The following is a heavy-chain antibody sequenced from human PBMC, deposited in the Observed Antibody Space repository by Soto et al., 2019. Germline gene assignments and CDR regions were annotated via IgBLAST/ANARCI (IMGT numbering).Heavy chain of an antibody. Sequence: SETLSLTCTVSGGSISSYYWSWIRQPPGKGLEWIGYIYYSGSTNYNPSLKSRVTISVDTSKNQFSLKLSSVTAADTAVYYCARAWGITQYMGGYYGMDVWGQGDTVTVSS. CDR3: ARAWGITQYMGGYYGMDV. CDR1: GGSISSYY. J-gene: IGHJ6*02. V-gene: IGHV4-59*01. CDR2: IYYSGST. D-gene: IGHD3-10*01.